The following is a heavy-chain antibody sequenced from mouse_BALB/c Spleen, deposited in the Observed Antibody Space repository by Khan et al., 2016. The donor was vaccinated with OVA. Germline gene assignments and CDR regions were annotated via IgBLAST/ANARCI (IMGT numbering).Heavy chain of an antibody. V-gene: IGHV5-9-3*01. D-gene: IGHD2-2*01. CDR2: ISSGGHYT. J-gene: IGHJ4*01. CDR3: ARSLVDYYAMDY. CDR1: GFTFSSYA. Sequence: EVELVESGGGLVKPGGSLKLSCSASGFTFSSYAMSWVRQTPEKRLEWVATISSGGHYTFSPDSVKGRFTISRDNAKNTLYLQMSSLRSEDTAMYYCARSLVDYYAMDYWGQGTSVTVSS.